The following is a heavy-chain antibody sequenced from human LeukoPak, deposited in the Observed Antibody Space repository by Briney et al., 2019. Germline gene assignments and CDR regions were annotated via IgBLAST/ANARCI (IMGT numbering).Heavy chain of an antibody. CDR2: TYYRSKLYN. CDR3: ARGGIHIVVVPAATNYYYGMDV. CDR1: GDSFSSNSAA. J-gene: IGHJ6*02. Sequence: SQTLSLTCAISGDSFSSNSAAWNWIRQSPSRGLEWLGRTYYRSKLYNDYAVSVKSRITINPDTSKNQFSLQLNSVTPEDTAVYYCARGGIHIVVVPAATNYYYGMDVWGQGTTVTVSS. D-gene: IGHD2-2*01. V-gene: IGHV6-1*01.